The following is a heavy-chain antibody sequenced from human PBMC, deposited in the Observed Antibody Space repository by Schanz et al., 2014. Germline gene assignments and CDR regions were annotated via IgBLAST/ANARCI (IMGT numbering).Heavy chain of an antibody. V-gene: IGHV1-69*04. Sequence: QVQLVQSGAEVKKPGASVKVSCKASGYTFTSHGISWVRQAPGQGLEWMGRIIPNLGSANYAQKFQGRVTITADRSTSTAYMELSSLRSEDTALYYCTRGGYSYALSAFDIWGQGTMVTVSS. CDR2: IIPNLGSA. J-gene: IGHJ3*02. D-gene: IGHD5-18*01. CDR3: TRGGYSYALSAFDI. CDR1: GYTFTSHG.